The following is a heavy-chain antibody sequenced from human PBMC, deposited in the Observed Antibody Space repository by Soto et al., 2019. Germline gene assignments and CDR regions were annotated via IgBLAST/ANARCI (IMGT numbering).Heavy chain of an antibody. CDR2: IDWDDDK. Sequence: SGPTLVNPTQTLTLTCTFSGFSLSTGGMCVSWIRQPPGKALEWLALIDWDDDKYYSTSLKTRLTISKDTSKNQVVLTMTNMDPVDTATYYCARIPRITMVRGERYYYYGMDVWGQGTTVTVSS. J-gene: IGHJ6*02. D-gene: IGHD3-10*01. CDR3: ARIPRITMVRGERYYYYGMDV. V-gene: IGHV2-70*01. CDR1: GFSLSTGGMC.